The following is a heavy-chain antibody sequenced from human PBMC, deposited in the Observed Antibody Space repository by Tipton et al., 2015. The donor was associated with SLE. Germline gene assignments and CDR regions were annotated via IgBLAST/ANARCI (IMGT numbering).Heavy chain of an antibody. Sequence: TLSLTCAVYGGSFSGYYWSWIRQPPGKGLEWFGEINHSGSTNYNPSLKSRVTISVDTSKNQFSLKLSSVTAADTAVYYCARTTVTTKAFDIWGQGTMVTVSS. J-gene: IGHJ3*02. CDR1: GGSFSGYY. CDR2: INHSGST. V-gene: IGHV4-34*01. D-gene: IGHD4-17*01. CDR3: ARTTVTTKAFDI.